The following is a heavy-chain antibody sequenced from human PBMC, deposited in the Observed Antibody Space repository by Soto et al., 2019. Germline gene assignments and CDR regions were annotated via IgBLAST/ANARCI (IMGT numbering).Heavy chain of an antibody. V-gene: IGHV3-23*01. CDR3: AKTYYYDRSGYYYNFDY. D-gene: IGHD3-22*01. CDR2: ISGSVGST. J-gene: IGHJ4*02. Sequence: LRLSCAASGFTFSSYALSWVRQAPGKGLEWVSAISGSVGSTYYADSVKGRFTISRDISKNTLYLQMKSLRAEDTAIYYCAKTYYYDRSGYYYNFDYWGQGILVTVSS. CDR1: GFTFSSYA.